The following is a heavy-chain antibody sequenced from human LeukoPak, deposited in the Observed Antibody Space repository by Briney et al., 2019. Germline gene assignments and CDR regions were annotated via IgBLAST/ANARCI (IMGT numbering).Heavy chain of an antibody. CDR1: GFSLSTSGVG. J-gene: IGHJ5*02. CDR3: AHRRDTSYYRYRYWFAP. D-gene: IGHD3-9*01. V-gene: IGHV2-5*01. Sequence: SGPTLVNPTQTLTLTCTFSGFSLSTSGVGVGWFRQLPGKAPEWLALINWNDEKVYSPSLQSRLTITKDTSNNQVTLTLTNVDPVDTATYYCAHRRDTSYYRYRYWFAPWGQGTLVTVSS. CDR2: INWNDEK.